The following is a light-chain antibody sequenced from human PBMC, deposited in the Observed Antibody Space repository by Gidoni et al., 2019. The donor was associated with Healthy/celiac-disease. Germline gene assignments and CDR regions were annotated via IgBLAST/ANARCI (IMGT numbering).Light chain of an antibody. V-gene: IGLV3-1*01. CDR1: KLGDKY. CDR3: QAWDSNTVV. J-gene: IGLJ2*01. CDR2: QDN. Sequence: SYEMTQPPAVSVSPGQTASITCSGDKLGDKYACWYPQKPGQSPVLFIYQDNKRPSGIPERFSGSNSGNTATLTISGTQAMDDADYFCQAWDSNTVVFGGGTKLTVL.